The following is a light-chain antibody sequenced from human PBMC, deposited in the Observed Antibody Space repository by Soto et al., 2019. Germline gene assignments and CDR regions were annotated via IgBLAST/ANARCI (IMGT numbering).Light chain of an antibody. CDR1: QHISDY. V-gene: IGKV1-33*01. CDR3: HQYFNPRT. Sequence: DTRLTQSPSSLSASVGDRVTITCQASQHISDYLNWYQQKPGKAPKLLIHDGTKLETGVPSRFSGSGSGTEFTFTISSLQPEDTATYYCHQYFNPRTFGGGTKV. J-gene: IGKJ4*01. CDR2: DGT.